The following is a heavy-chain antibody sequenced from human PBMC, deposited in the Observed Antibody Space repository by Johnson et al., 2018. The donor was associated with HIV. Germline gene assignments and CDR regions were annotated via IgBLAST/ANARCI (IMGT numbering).Heavy chain of an antibody. CDR3: AREMATIRGYAFEI. Sequence: QVQLVESGGGVVQPGRSLRLSCAASGFTFSSYAMHWVRQAPGKGLEWVAVISYDGSNEYFADSVKGRFTISRDNSKNTLYLQMNSLRSEDTAVYYCAREMATIRGYAFEIWGQGTMVTVSS. CDR2: ISYDGSNE. CDR1: GFTFSSYA. J-gene: IGHJ3*02. V-gene: IGHV3-30*04. D-gene: IGHD5-24*01.